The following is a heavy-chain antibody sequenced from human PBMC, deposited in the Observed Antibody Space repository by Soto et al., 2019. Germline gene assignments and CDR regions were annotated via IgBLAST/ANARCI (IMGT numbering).Heavy chain of an antibody. CDR2: IFYSGST. Sequence: QVQLQESGPGLVKPSQTLSLICTVSGGSINSGGYYWNWIRQHPGKGLEWIGYIFYSGSTYYNPFLRSRVTISADTSENQYSLHLSSVTAADTAVYFCARGYRQSGDSSSWVFDYWGQGTLVNVSS. J-gene: IGHJ4*02. CDR3: ARGYRQSGDSSSWVFDY. V-gene: IGHV4-31*03. D-gene: IGHD6-13*01. CDR1: GGSINSGGYY.